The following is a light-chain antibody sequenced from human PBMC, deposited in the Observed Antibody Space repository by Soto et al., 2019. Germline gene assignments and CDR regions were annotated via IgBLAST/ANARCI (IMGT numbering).Light chain of an antibody. J-gene: IGKJ1*01. Sequence: EIVRTQSPATLSVSPGERATSSCRASQRVSGNLAWYQQKPGQAPRLLSYGASTRDTAIPARFSGSGSGTDFPLTIISLQSEDFAVYYCQQYNNWPPAFGQGNKVEIK. CDR3: QQYNNWPPA. CDR2: GAS. V-gene: IGKV3-15*01. CDR1: QRVSGN.